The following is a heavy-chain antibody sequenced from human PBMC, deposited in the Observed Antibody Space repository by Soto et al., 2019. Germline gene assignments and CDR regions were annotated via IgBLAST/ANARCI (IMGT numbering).Heavy chain of an antibody. D-gene: IGHD2-2*01. J-gene: IGHJ6*02. CDR3: ARDWVRYCSSTSCAVDVMDV. Sequence: GASVKVSCKASGYTFTSYDISWVRQATGQGLEWMGIMNPNGGSTSYAQKFQGRVTMTRNTSTSTVYMELSSLRSEDTAVYYCARDWVRYCSSTSCAVDVMDVWGQGTTVTVSS. CDR2: MNPNGGST. V-gene: IGHV1-8*01. CDR1: GYTFTSYD.